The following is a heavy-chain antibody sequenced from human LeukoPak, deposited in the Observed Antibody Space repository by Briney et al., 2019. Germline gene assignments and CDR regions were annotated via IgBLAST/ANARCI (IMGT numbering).Heavy chain of an antibody. V-gene: IGHV3-7*01. CDR3: ARWGYCSSTSCYVLD. Sequence: PGGSLRLXCAASGFTFSSYWMNWVRRAPGKGLEWVANIKQDGSEKYYVDSVKGRFTISRDNAKNSLYLQMNSLRAEDTAVYYCARWGYCSSTSCYVLDWGQGTLVTVSS. CDR1: GFTFSSYW. D-gene: IGHD2-2*01. J-gene: IGHJ4*02. CDR2: IKQDGSEK.